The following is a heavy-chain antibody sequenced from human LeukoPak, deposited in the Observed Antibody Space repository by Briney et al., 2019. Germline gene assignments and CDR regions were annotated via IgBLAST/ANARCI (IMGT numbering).Heavy chain of an antibody. Sequence: RGSPRLSCAASGFSFSSYWMHWVRQAPGKGLVWVSRINSDGSRTSYADSVKGRFTISRDNAKNTLYLQMNSLRAEDTAVYYCARDIYGSGSAIWGQGTRVPVLS. J-gene: IGHJ3*02. CDR2: INSDGSRT. CDR1: GFSFSSYW. CDR3: ARDIYGSGSAI. V-gene: IGHV3-74*01. D-gene: IGHD3-10*01.